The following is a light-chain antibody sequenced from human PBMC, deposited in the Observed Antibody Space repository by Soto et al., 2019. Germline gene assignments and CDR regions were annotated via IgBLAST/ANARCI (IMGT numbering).Light chain of an antibody. CDR2: DAS. Sequence: PGARATLSCRASQSVSSYLAWYQQTPGQAPRLLIYDASNRATGIPARFSGSGSGTDFTLTISSLEPEDFAVYYCQQRSNWPPYTFGQGTKLEIK. J-gene: IGKJ2*01. CDR3: QQRSNWPPYT. V-gene: IGKV3-11*01. CDR1: QSVSSY.